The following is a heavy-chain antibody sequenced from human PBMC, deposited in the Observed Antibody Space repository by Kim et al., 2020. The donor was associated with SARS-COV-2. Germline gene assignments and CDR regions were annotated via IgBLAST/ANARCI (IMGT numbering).Heavy chain of an antibody. D-gene: IGHD3-10*01. V-gene: IGHV2-70*11. CDR3: ARTISMVRGVLYYAMDV. CDR1: GFSLSTSGMC. Sequence: SGPTLVNPTQTLTLTCAFSGFSLSTSGMCVSWIRQPPGKALEWLARIDWDDDKYYSTSLKTRLTISKDTSKNQVVLTMTNMDPVDTATYYCARTISMVRGVLYYAMDVWGQGTTVTVSS. J-gene: IGHJ6*02. CDR2: IDWDDDK.